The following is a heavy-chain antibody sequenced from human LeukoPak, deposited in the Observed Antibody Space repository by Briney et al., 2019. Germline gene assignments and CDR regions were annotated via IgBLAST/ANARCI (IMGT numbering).Heavy chain of an antibody. CDR2: ISGSGGST. CDR1: GFTFSSYS. CDR3: ARDDGRRWFDP. J-gene: IGHJ5*02. V-gene: IGHV3-23*01. Sequence: GGSLRLSCAASGFTFSSYSMNWVRQAPGKGLEWVSAISGSGGSTYYADSVKGRFTISRDNSKNTLYLQMNSLRVEDTAVYYCARDDGRRWFDPWGQGTRVTVSS.